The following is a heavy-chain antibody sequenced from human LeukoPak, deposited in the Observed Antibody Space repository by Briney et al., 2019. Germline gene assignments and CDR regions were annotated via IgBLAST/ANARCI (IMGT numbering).Heavy chain of an antibody. CDR2: ISGSGGST. CDR3: AKQQLPIWGPFDY. V-gene: IGHV3-23*01. D-gene: IGHD5-18*01. CDR1: GFTFSSYA. J-gene: IGHJ4*02. Sequence: GGSLRLSCAASGFTFSSYAISWVRQAPGKGLEWVSAISGSGGSTYYADSVKGRFTISRDNSKNTLYLQMNSLRAEDTAVYYCAKQQLPIWGPFDYWGQGTLVTVSS.